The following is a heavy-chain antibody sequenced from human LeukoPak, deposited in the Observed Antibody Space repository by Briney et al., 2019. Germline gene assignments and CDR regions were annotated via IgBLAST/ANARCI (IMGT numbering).Heavy chain of an antibody. CDR2: MNPNSGNT. J-gene: IGHJ6*02. CDR3: ARGGYYYYGVDV. CDR1: GYTFTSYD. V-gene: IGHV1-8*01. Sequence: ASVKVSCKASGYTFTSYDINWVRQATGQGLEWMGWMNPNSGNTGYAQKFQGRVTMTRNTSISTAYMELSSLRSEDTAVYYCARGGYYYYGVDVWGQGTTVTVSS.